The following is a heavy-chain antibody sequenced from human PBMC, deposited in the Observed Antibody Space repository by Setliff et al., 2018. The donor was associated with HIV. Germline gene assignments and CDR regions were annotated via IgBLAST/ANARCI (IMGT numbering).Heavy chain of an antibody. CDR2: IIPIFNTA. V-gene: IGHV1-69*06. J-gene: IGHJ4*02. CDR1: GGTFSSYA. D-gene: IGHD1-20*01. Sequence: ASVKVSCKASGGTFSSYAINWVRQAPGQGLEWMGGIIPIFNTAKYAQRFQGRVTVTEDTSTGTAYMDLSSLTSEDTAMYYCATFYKISGLTSFDFWGQGTLVTVSS. CDR3: ATFYKISGLTSFDF.